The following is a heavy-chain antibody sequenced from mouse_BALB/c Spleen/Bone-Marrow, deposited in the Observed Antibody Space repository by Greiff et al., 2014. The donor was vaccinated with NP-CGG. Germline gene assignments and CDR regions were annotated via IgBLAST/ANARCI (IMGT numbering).Heavy chain of an antibody. CDR1: GYSITSDYA. J-gene: IGHJ1*01. CDR2: MSYSGTT. CDR3: ARLALHDWYFDV. V-gene: IGHV3-2*02. Sequence: EVQLVESGPGLVKPSQSLSLTCTVTGYSITSDYAWNWIRQFPGKKLEWMGYMSYSGTTSYNPSLKSRISITRDTSKNQFFLQLNSVTTEDTATYYCARLALHDWYFDVWGAGTTVTVSS.